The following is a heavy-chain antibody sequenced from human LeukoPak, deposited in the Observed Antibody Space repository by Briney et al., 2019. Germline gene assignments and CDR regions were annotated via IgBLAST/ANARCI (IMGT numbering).Heavy chain of an antibody. Sequence: GGSLRLSWAVSGITLSNYGMSWVRPAPGKGLEWDAGLSGSDGSTYYADSVKGRFTISRDNPKNTLYLQMNSLRAEDTAVYFCAKRGVVIRVILVGFHKEAYYFDSWGQGALVTVSS. D-gene: IGHD3-22*01. CDR1: GITLSNYG. CDR3: AKRGVVIRVILVGFHKEAYYFDS. CDR2: LSGSDGST. J-gene: IGHJ4*02. V-gene: IGHV3-23*01.